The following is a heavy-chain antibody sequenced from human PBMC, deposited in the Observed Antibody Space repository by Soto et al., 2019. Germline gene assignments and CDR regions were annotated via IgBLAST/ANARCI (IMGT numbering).Heavy chain of an antibody. D-gene: IGHD2-21*02. J-gene: IGHJ6*02. CDR2: IYYSGST. V-gene: IGHV4-59*01. CDR1: GGSISSYY. Sequence: QVQLQESGPGLVKPSETLSLTCTVSGGSISSYYWSWIRQPPGKGLEWIGYIYYSGSTNYNPSLXRRVTTSVDTXXNXFXXKLSSVTAADAAVYYCARGGTVVTPGYYYYYGMDVWGQGTTVTVSS. CDR3: ARGGTVVTPGYYYYYGMDV.